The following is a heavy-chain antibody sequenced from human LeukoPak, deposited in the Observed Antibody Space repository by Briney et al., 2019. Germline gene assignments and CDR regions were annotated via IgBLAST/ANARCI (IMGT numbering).Heavy chain of an antibody. J-gene: IGHJ4*02. CDR3: ARDPPYPPHCSGGSCYDNYFDY. V-gene: IGHV1-2*02. CDR1: GYTFTGYY. Sequence: ASVKVSCKASGYTFTGYYMHWVRQAPGQGLEWMGWINPNSGGTDYAQKFQGRVTMTRDMSTSTVYMELSSLRSEDTAVYYCARDPPYPPHCSGGSCYDNYFDYWGQGTLVTVSS. CDR2: INPNSGGT. D-gene: IGHD2-15*01.